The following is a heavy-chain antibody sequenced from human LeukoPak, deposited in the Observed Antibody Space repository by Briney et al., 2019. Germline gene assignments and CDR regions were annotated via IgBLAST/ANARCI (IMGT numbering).Heavy chain of an antibody. CDR3: ARETRDYYDSSGYNAFFDP. D-gene: IGHD3-22*01. CDR1: GGSISSSSYY. Sequence: SETLSLTCTVSGGSISSSSYYWGWIRQPPGKGLEWIWSIYHSGSTYYNPSLKSRVTISVDTSKNQFSLKLSSVTAADTAVYYCARETRDYYDSSGYNAFFDPWGQGTLVTVSS. J-gene: IGHJ5*02. V-gene: IGHV4-39*07. CDR2: IYHSGST.